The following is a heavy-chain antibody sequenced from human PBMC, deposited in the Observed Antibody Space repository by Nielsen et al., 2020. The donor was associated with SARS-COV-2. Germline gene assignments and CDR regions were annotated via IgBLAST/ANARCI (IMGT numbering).Heavy chain of an antibody. CDR1: GYTFTSYY. V-gene: IGHV1-46*01. J-gene: IGHJ6*02. CDR3: ARGIQLWPSWGYYYYGMDV. CDR2: INPSGGST. D-gene: IGHD5-18*01. Sequence: ASVKVSCKASGYTFTSYYMHWVRQAPGQGLEWMGIINPSGGSTSYAQKFQGRVTMTRDTSTSTVYMELSSLRSDDTAVYYCARGIQLWPSWGYYYYGMDVWGQGTTVTVSS.